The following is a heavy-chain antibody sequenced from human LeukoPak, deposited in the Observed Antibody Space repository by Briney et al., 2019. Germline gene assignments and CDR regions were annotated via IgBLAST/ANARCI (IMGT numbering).Heavy chain of an antibody. CDR3: ARDQGSSSWYQFDY. CDR2: IYYSGST. V-gene: IGHV4-59*01. D-gene: IGHD6-13*01. J-gene: IGHJ4*02. CDR1: GGSISSYY. Sequence: SETLSLTCTVSGGSISSYYWSWIRQPPGKGLEWIGCIYYSGSTNYNPSLNSRVTISVDTSKNQLSLKLSSVTAADTAVYYCARDQGSSSWYQFDYWDQGTLVTVSS.